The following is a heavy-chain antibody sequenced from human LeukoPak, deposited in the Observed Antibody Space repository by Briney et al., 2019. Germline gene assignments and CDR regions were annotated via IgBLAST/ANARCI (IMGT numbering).Heavy chain of an antibody. CDR2: ISGSGATT. D-gene: IGHD3-16*01. J-gene: IGHJ6*02. Sequence: PGGSLRLSCAASGFTFSNYAMSWVRQAPGKGLEWVSVISGSGATTYYADSVKGRFTISRDNSKNTLYLQVDSLRAKDTAVYYCAKGLWGAYYYGMDVWGQGTTVTVSS. V-gene: IGHV3-23*01. CDR1: GFTFSNYA. CDR3: AKGLWGAYYYGMDV.